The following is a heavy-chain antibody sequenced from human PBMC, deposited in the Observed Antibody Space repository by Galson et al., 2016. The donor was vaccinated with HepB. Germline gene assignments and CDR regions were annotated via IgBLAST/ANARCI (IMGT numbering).Heavy chain of an antibody. D-gene: IGHD2-8*02. CDR2: INSNTGDT. V-gene: IGHV1-2*06. CDR1: GYTFTDYYF. Sequence: SVKVSCKASGYTFTDYYFMYWVRQAPGQGLEWIGRINSNTGDTNYAQKFQGRVTMTRDTSISTAYMDLTRLTDEDTAVYYCARDKGEAGGQHYFYMDVWGKGTTVTVSS. CDR3: ARDKGEAGGQHYFYMDV. J-gene: IGHJ6*03.